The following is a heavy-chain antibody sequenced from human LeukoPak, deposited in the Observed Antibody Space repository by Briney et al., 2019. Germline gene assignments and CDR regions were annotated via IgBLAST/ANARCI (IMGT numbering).Heavy chain of an antibody. CDR1: GFIFSIYS. V-gene: IGHV3-23*01. CDR3: VQETGHNWGYLDY. Sequence: GGSLRLSCAASGFIFSIYSMSWVRQAPGKGLEWFSSVTNSGGSTYYAYSVKGGFAISRDNSNNTLYLQMTTLRAADTAVYYCVQETGHNWGYLDYWGQGTLVTVSS. J-gene: IGHJ4*02. CDR2: VTNSGGST. D-gene: IGHD1-1*01.